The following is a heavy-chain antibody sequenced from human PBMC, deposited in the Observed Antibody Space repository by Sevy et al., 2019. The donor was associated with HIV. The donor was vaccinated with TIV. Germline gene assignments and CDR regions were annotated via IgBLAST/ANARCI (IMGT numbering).Heavy chain of an antibody. V-gene: IGHV4-31*03. J-gene: IGHJ4*02. Sequence: SETLSLTCTVSGGSISSGAYYWSWIRQYPGKGLEWIGYIYYSGSTSYNPSLKSRVTMSVDTSKNRFSLNLSSVTAPDTAIYSCARVGQWIHVYSFDNWGPGTLVTVSS. CDR3: ARVGQWIHVYSFDN. CDR2: IYYSGST. D-gene: IGHD5-18*01. CDR1: GGSISSGAYY.